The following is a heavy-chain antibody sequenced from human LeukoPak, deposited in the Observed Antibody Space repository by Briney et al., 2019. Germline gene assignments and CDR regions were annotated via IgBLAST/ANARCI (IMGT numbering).Heavy chain of an antibody. V-gene: IGHV4-39*01. CDR2: IYYSGST. J-gene: IGHJ3*02. CDR3: ASIAVAALDAFDI. Sequence: SETLSLTCTVSGGSISSSSYYWGWIRQPPGKGLEWIGSIYYSGSTYYNPSLKSRVTISVDTSKNQFSLKLSSVTAADTAVYYCASIAVAALDAFDIWGQGTMVTVSS. CDR1: GGSISSSSYY. D-gene: IGHD6-19*01.